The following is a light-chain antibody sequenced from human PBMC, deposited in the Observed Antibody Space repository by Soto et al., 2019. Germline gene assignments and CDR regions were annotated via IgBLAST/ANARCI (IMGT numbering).Light chain of an antibody. Sequence: QSRLSRVAIVVDAVSIPCRASQGISSALAWYQQKPGKAPKLLIYDASSLESGVPSRFSGSGSGTDFALTLRTLHPEEFALYYCEAFNIPSVSFGEGKRLEIK. CDR3: EAFNIPSVS. J-gene: IGKJ5*01. CDR1: QGISSA. CDR2: DAS. V-gene: IGKV1-13*02.